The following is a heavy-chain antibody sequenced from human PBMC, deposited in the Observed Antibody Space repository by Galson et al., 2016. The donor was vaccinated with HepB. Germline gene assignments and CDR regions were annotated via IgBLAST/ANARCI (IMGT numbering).Heavy chain of an antibody. V-gene: IGHV3-33*01. J-gene: IGHJ3*02. CDR2: IWYDGSSK. D-gene: IGHD3-22*01. CDR3: ARATHTITYYYDSSGYKVDAFDI. Sequence: SLRLSCAASGFTFSNYAMHWVRQAPGKGLEWVAVIWYDGSSKYYIDSVKGRFTISRDNFKNTLYLQMNSLRAEDTAVYYCARATHTITYYYDSSGYKVDAFDIWGQGTMVTVSS. CDR1: GFTFSNYA.